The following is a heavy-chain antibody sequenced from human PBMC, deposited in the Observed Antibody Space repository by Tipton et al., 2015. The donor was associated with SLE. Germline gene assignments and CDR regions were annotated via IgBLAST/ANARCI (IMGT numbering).Heavy chain of an antibody. V-gene: IGHV4-59*11. Sequence: TLSLTCTVSGGSISSHYWTWIRQTPGKGLEYIGYIFHTGKTNYNDSLKSRVTISVDPAKNQFSLNLSSVTAADTAVYYCGRRRFQSAPDYWGQGTLVSVSS. D-gene: IGHD2-21*01. CDR1: GGSISSHY. J-gene: IGHJ4*02. CDR2: IFHTGKT. CDR3: GRRRFQSAPDY.